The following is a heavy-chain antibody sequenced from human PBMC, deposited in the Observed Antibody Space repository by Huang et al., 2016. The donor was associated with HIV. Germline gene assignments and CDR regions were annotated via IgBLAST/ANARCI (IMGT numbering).Heavy chain of an antibody. Sequence: EVQLVESGGGLVKPGGSLRLSCAASGFTFSSYSMNWVRQAPGKGLELGSSVSSSISNIYNADSLKGRFTSARDNGKNSLYLQMNSLRADDTAVYDCARVGGVAAGTFGTFDIWGQGTMVTVSS. CDR3: ARVGGVAAGTFGTFDI. D-gene: IGHD6-19*01. CDR2: VSSSISNI. J-gene: IGHJ3*02. CDR1: GFTFSSYS. V-gene: IGHV3-21*01.